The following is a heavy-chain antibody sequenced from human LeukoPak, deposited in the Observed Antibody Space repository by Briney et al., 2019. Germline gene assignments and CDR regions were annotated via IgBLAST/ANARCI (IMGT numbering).Heavy chain of an antibody. CDR3: ARVASGNYRFDP. Sequence: SETLSLTCTVSGDSISSGAYGWSWLRQHPEKGLEWIGYMYNRGRTYYNPSLESRVTISVDTSKNQFSLRLSSVTAADTAVYYCARVASGNYRFDPWGQGTLVTVSS. CDR2: MYNRGRT. D-gene: IGHD1-26*01. CDR1: GDSISSGAYG. V-gene: IGHV4-31*03. J-gene: IGHJ5*02.